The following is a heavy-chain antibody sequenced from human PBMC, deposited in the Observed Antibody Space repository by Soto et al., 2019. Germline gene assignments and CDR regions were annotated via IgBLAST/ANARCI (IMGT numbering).Heavy chain of an antibody. V-gene: IGHV3-74*01. D-gene: IGHD3-9*01. Sequence: EVQLVESGGDLVQRGGSLRLSCAASGFPFSSYWMHWVRHTPGKGLDWVARISGDGVTTYYADSVTGRFTVSRDNAKNTLSPQIRGLRAEDTAVYYCAREYYGLLTGYYTDYWGQGTLVSAYS. CDR1: GFPFSSYW. CDR3: AREYYGLLTGYYTDY. CDR2: ISGDGVTT. J-gene: IGHJ4*02.